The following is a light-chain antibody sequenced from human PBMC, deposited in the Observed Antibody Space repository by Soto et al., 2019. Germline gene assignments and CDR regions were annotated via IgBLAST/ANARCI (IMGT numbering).Light chain of an antibody. Sequence: QSALTQPASVSGSPGQSITISCTGTGGDIGNYNLVSWYRQNPGEAPKLIIYEVNKRPSGISSRLSGSKSGYTAFLTISGLQAEDEADYHCCSYAGSHRYIFGSGTKLT. CDR1: GGDIGNYNL. CDR3: CSYAGSHRYI. V-gene: IGLV2-23*02. J-gene: IGLJ2*01. CDR2: EVN.